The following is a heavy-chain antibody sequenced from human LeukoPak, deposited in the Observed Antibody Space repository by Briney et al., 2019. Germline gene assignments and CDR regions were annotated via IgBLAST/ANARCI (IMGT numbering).Heavy chain of an antibody. V-gene: IGHV3-21*01. CDR1: GFTFSSYG. CDR2: ISSSSSYI. J-gene: IGHJ4*02. Sequence: GRSLRLSCAASGFTFSSYGMHWVRQAPGKGLEWVSSISSSSSYIYYADSVKGRFTISRDNAKNSLYLQMNSLRAEDTAVYYCARAHGYNWNVDYWGQGTLVTVSS. D-gene: IGHD1-20*01. CDR3: ARAHGYNWNVDY.